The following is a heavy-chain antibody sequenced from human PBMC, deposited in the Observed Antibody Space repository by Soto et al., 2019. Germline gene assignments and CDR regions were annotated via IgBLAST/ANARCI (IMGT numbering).Heavy chain of an antibody. V-gene: IGHV1-58*01. Sequence: SVKVSCKASGFTFTSSAVQWVRQARGQRLEWIGWIVVGSGNTNYAQKFQERVTITRDMSTSTAYMELSSLRSEDTAVYYCAAVRLGYCSGGSCYPPYWGQGTLVTVSS. J-gene: IGHJ4*02. D-gene: IGHD2-15*01. CDR2: IVVGSGNT. CDR1: GFTFTSSA. CDR3: AAVRLGYCSGGSCYPPY.